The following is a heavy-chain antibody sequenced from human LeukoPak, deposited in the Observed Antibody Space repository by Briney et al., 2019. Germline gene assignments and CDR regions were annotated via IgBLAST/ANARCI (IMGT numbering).Heavy chain of an antibody. CDR1: GFTFSSYG. V-gene: IGHV3-30*02. J-gene: IGHJ6*03. CDR3: AKAVAGTGTFFYYYYYMDV. CDR2: IRYDGSNK. D-gene: IGHD6-19*01. Sequence: GGSLRLSCAASGFTFSSYGMHWVRQAPGKGLEWVAFIRYDGSNKYYADSVKGRFTISRDNSKNTLYLQMNSLRAEDTAVYYCAKAVAGTGTFFYYYYYMDVWGKGTTVTVSS.